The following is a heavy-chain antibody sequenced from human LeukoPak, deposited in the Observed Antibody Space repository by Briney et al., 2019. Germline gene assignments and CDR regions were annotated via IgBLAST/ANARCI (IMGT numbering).Heavy chain of an antibody. V-gene: IGHV3-23*01. D-gene: IGHD6-13*01. CDR3: ANFVIVADGCEYFRY. CDR1: GFTFSNYA. CDR2: ISGSGSST. Sequence: GGSLRLSCTGSGFTFSNYAMSWVRQSPGKGLEWVSVISGSGSSTFYADSVKGRFTISRDNSKNTLYLQMSSLRAEDTAVYYWANFVIVADGCEYFRYWGQGTLVSVSS. J-gene: IGHJ1*01.